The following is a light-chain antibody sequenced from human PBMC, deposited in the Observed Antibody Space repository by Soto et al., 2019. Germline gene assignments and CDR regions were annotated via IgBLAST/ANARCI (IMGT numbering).Light chain of an antibody. J-gene: IGLJ1*01. CDR2: DVS. Sequence: QSVLTQPASVSGSPGQSITISCTGTSSDVGAYNYDSWYQQYPGEAPKVIIYDVSHRPAGVSNRFSGSKSGNTASLTISGLQTQDEADYYCSSYTSATTSVFGSGTKAPS. CDR1: SSDVGAYNY. CDR3: SSYTSATTSV. V-gene: IGLV2-14*01.